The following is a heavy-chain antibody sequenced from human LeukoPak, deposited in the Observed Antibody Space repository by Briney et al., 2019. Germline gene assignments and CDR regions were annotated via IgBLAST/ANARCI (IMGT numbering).Heavy chain of an antibody. D-gene: IGHD2-21*02. J-gene: IGHJ3*02. V-gene: IGHV3-30*04. Sequence: GGSLRLSCAASGFTFSSYAMHWVRQAPGKGLEWVAVISYDGSNKYYADSVKGRFTISRDNSKNTLYLQMNSLRAEDTAVYYCARDGSGHIVVVTAPFDIWGQGTMVTVSS. CDR2: ISYDGSNK. CDR1: GFTFSSYA. CDR3: ARDGSGHIVVVTAPFDI.